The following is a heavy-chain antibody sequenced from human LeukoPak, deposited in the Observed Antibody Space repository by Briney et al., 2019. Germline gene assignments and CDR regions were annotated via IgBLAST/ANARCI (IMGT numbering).Heavy chain of an antibody. J-gene: IGHJ4*02. D-gene: IGHD1-26*01. V-gene: IGHV4-59*02. CDR1: NGAVKNYY. Sequence: PSETLSLTCSVPNGAVKNYYWTWIRQPPAQGLEWIGNFLYSGTTTYRASLDSRLIISVDNSKNTVSLRLFSVTAADTAVYYCATLVYSGSRYHFDTWGQGTLVTVSS. CDR2: FLYSGTT. CDR3: ATLVYSGSRYHFDT.